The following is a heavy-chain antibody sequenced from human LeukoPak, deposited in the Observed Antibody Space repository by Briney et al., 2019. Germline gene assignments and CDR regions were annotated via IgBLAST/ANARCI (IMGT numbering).Heavy chain of an antibody. V-gene: IGHV3-66*01. CDR3: ASVYSSSWSDY. Sequence: GGSLRLSCAASGFTVSSNYMSWVRQAPGKGLEWVSVIYSGGSTYYADSVKGRFTISRGNSKNTLYLQMNSLRAEDTAVYYCASVYSSSWSDYWGQGTLVTVSS. J-gene: IGHJ4*02. D-gene: IGHD6-13*01. CDR1: GFTVSSNY. CDR2: IYSGGST.